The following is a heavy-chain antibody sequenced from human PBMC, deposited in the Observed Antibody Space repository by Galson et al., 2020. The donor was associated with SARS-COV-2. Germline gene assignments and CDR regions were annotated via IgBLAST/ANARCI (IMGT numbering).Heavy chain of an antibody. J-gene: IGHJ4*02. CDR1: GLTFSFYG. CDR3: AKNRAPKGSTSWYYFDY. V-gene: IGHV3-30*02. D-gene: IGHD6-13*01. Sequence: GGSLRLSCAASGLTFSFYGMHWVRQAPGKGLEWVAYVQYDGSNNYYADSVRGRFTISRDDSKNMLYLQMNSLRAEDTAVYYCAKNRAPKGSTSWYYFDYWGQGSLVTVSS. CDR2: VQYDGSNN.